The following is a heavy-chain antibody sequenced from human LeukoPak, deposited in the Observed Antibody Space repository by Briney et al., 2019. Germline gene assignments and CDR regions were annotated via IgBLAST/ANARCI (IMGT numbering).Heavy chain of an antibody. CDR2: ISSSSSYI. J-gene: IGHJ3*02. CDR1: GFTFSSYS. CDR3: AREAGRTPNDAFDI. D-gene: IGHD6-19*01. V-gene: IGHV3-21*01. Sequence: GGSLRLSCAASGFTFSSYSMNWVRQAPGKGLEWVSSISSSSSYIYYADSVKGRFTISRDNAKNSLYLQTNSLRAEDTAVYYCAREAGRTPNDAFDIWGQGTMVTVSS.